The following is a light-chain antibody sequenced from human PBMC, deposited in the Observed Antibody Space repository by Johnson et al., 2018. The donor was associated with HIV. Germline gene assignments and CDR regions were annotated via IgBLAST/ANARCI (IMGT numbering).Light chain of an antibody. Sequence: VLTQPPSVSAAPGQQVTISCSGRSSNIGNNYVSWYQQLPGKAPKLLIYDNNKRPSGIPDRFSGSKSGTSATLGITGLQTGDEADYYCGTWDSSLSAYVFGTGTKVTVL. CDR1: SSNIGNNY. V-gene: IGLV1-51*01. J-gene: IGLJ1*01. CDR3: GTWDSSLSAYV. CDR2: DNN.